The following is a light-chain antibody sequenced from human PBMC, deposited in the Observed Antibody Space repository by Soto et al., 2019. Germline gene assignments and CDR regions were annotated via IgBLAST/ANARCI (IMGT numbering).Light chain of an antibody. J-gene: IGKJ4*01. CDR2: DAS. CDR3: QQRSNWPST. Sequence: EIVLTQSPATLSLSPGERAALSCSASQSVSSYLAWYNQKPGQAPRLLIYDASKRATGIPARFSGSGSGTDFTLTISSLEPEDFAVYFCQQRSNWPSTFGGGTKVEI. CDR1: QSVSSY. V-gene: IGKV3-11*01.